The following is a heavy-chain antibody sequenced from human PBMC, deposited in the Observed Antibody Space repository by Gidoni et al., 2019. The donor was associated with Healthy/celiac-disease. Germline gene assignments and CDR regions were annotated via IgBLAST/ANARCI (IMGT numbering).Heavy chain of an antibody. Sequence: QVQLQESGPGLVKPSETLSLTCTVSGGSIRSYYWSWTRQPPGKGLEWIGYSYYSGSTPYNPSLKSRVTISVDTSKNQFSLKLSAVTAADTAVYYCARGGYSSGWYQDVSDYWGQGTLVTVSS. D-gene: IGHD6-19*01. CDR3: ARGGYSSGWYQDVSDY. J-gene: IGHJ4*02. V-gene: IGHV4-59*01. CDR1: GGSIRSYY. CDR2: SYYSGST.